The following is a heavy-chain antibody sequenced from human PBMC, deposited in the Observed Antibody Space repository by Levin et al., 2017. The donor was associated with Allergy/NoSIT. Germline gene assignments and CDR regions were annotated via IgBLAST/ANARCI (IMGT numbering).Heavy chain of an antibody. D-gene: IGHD2-21*01. CDR2: ISSSSSYI. CDR3: ARDSRRLAPRSCGWFDP. V-gene: IGHV3-21*01. CDR1: GFTFSSYS. Sequence: GGSLRLSCTASGFTFSSYSMNWVRQAPGKGLEWVSSISSSSSYIYYADSVKGRFTISRDNAKNSLYLQMNSLRAEDTAVYYCARDSRRLAPRSCGWFDPWGQGTLVTVSS. J-gene: IGHJ5*02.